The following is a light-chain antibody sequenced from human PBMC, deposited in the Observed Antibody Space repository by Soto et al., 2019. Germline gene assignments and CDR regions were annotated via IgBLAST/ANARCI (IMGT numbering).Light chain of an antibody. V-gene: IGLV2-14*02. J-gene: IGLJ2*01. CDR1: NSDVGTYNL. CDR3: SSYTSSSTLV. Sequence: QSALTQPASVSGSPGQSITMSCTGTNSDVGTYNLVSWYQQHPGKAPKVMIYEGTKRPSGVSNRFSASKSGTTASLTISGLQAEDEADYYCSSYTSSSTLVFGGGTKLTVL. CDR2: EGT.